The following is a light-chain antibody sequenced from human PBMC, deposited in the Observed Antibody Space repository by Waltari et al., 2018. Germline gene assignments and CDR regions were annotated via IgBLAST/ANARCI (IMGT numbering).Light chain of an antibody. J-gene: IGKJ1*01. CDR3: QQYNTWPPWT. Sequence: ETVMTQSPATLSVSPGESATLSCRTSQTVSSNLAWYQQKPGQAPRLLIYGASIRATGVPARFSGSGSGTQFTLTIHSLQCEDFAIYYCQQYNTWPPWTFGQGTKVDIK. V-gene: IGKV3-15*01. CDR2: GAS. CDR1: QTVSSN.